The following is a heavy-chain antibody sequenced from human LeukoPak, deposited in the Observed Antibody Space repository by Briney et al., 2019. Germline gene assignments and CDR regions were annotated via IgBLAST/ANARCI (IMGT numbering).Heavy chain of an antibody. D-gene: IGHD7-27*01. V-gene: IGHV3-66*01. Sequence: GGSLRLSCAASGVSVSSDYMSWVRQAPGKGLECVSLLYSGGSSHYAGSVKGRFTISRDKSKNMVFLQMNSLRAEDTAVYFCARRKTGGYARPFDYWGQGTLVTVSS. CDR1: GVSVSSDY. CDR3: ARRKTGGYARPFDY. CDR2: LYSGGSS. J-gene: IGHJ4*02.